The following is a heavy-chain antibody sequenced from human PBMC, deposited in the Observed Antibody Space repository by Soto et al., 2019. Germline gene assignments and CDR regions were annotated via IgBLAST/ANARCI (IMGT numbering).Heavy chain of an antibody. J-gene: IGHJ3*02. Sequence: WNWIRQSPSRGLEWLGRTYYRSKWYNDYAVSVKSRITINPDTSKNQFSLQLNSVTPEDTAVYYCAMGYYDSSGYGAFDIWGQGTMVTVSS. CDR3: AMGYYDSSGYGAFDI. V-gene: IGHV6-1*01. D-gene: IGHD3-22*01. CDR2: TYYRSKWYN.